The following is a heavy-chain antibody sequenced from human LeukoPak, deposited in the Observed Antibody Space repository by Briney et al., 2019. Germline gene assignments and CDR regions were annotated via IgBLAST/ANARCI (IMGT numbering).Heavy chain of an antibody. CDR3: ARHGSTDYFDY. D-gene: IGHD2-2*03. V-gene: IGHV4-39*01. CDR1: GGSISSSTSY. Sequence: SETLSLTCAVSGGSISSSTSYWGWIRQPPGKGLEWIGRIYYSGSTFYNPSLKSRVTISVATSKNQFSLRLTSLTAADTAVYYCARHGSTDYFDYWGQGTLVTVSS. J-gene: IGHJ4*02. CDR2: IYYSGST.